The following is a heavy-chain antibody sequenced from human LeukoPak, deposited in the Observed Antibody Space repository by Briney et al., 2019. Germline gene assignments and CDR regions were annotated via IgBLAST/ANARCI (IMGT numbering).Heavy chain of an antibody. J-gene: IGHJ5*02. CDR2: INSGSRDI. CDR1: GFTINSYI. Sequence: GGSLRLSCAASGFTINSYIMTWVRQTPGKGLEWVSSINSGSRDISYADSVRGRFTISRDNADNFLYLQMNSLRVEDSGVYYCARVKNGVPNPWGRGTLVTVSS. V-gene: IGHV3-21*01. D-gene: IGHD2-8*01. CDR3: ARVKNGVPNP.